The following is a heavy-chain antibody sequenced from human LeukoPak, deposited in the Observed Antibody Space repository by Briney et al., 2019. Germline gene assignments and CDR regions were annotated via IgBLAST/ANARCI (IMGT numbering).Heavy chain of an antibody. J-gene: IGHJ6*02. CDR2: IRYDGSNK. CDR1: GFTFSSYG. CDR3: AKDTLSGYDYRLYYYYGMDV. Sequence: PGGSLRLSCAASGFTFSSYGMHWVRQAPGKGLEWVAFIRYDGSNKYYADSVKGRFTTSRDNSKNTLYLQMNSLRAEDTAVYYCAKDTLSGYDYRLYYYYGMDVWGQGTTVTVSS. V-gene: IGHV3-30*02. D-gene: IGHD5-12*01.